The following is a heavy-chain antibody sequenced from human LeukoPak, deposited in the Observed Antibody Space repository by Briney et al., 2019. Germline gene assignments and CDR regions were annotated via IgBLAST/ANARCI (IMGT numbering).Heavy chain of an antibody. CDR2: IIPIFGTA. D-gene: IGHD2-2*01. V-gene: IGHV1-69*01. J-gene: IGHJ5*01. CDR1: GGTFSSYA. Sequence: ASVKVSCKASGGTFSSYAINWVRQAPGQGLEWMGGIIPIFGTANYAQKFQDRVTITADESTSPAYMELSSLRSEDTAIYYCASRLNCSNPRCRNFPFASWGKGTLVTVSS. CDR3: ASRLNCSNPRCRNFPFAS.